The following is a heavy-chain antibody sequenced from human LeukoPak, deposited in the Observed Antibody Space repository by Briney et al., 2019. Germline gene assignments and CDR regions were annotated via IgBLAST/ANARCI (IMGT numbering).Heavy chain of an antibody. Sequence: PGGSLRLSCAASGFTFDDYAMHWVRQAPGKGLEWVSLISGDGGSTYYADSVKGRFTISRHNSKNTLYLQMGSLRAEDMAVYYCARATKGELVPYFDYWGQGTLVTVSS. CDR2: ISGDGGST. J-gene: IGHJ4*02. D-gene: IGHD1-7*01. CDR1: GFTFDDYA. V-gene: IGHV3-43*02. CDR3: ARATKGELVPYFDY.